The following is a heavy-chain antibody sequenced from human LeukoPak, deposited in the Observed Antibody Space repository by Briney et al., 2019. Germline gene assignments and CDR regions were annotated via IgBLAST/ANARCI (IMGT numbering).Heavy chain of an antibody. CDR3: AKTPYYSSGSPRGWFDP. CDR2: ISGSGGST. CDR1: GFTFSSYA. D-gene: IGHD6-19*01. Sequence: GGSLRLSCAASGFTFSSYAMSWVRQAPGKGLERVSAISGSGGSTYDADSVKGRFTISRDNSENTLYLQMNSLRAEDTAVYYCAKTPYYSSGSPRGWFDPWGQGTLVTVSS. J-gene: IGHJ5*02. V-gene: IGHV3-23*01.